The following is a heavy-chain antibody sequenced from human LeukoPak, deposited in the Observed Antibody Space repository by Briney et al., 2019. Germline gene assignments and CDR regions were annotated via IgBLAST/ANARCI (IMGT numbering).Heavy chain of an antibody. J-gene: IGHJ3*02. V-gene: IGHV4-34*01. CDR3: ARDPNGDYIGAFDM. D-gene: IGHD4-17*01. CDR1: GGSFSGFY. Sequence: SETLSLTCAVEGGSFSGFYWTWVRQPPGKGLEWIGEINQSGSTNYNSSLKSRVTVSLDTSKNHFSLNLGSVTAADTAVYYCARDPNGDYIGAFDMWGPGTMVTVSS. CDR2: INQSGST.